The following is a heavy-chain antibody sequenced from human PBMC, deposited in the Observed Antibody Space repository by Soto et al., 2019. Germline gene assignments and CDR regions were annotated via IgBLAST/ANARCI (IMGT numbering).Heavy chain of an antibody. D-gene: IGHD6-19*01. Sequence: GASVKVSCKASGYTFTSYAMHWVRQATGQRLEWMGWINANNGNTSYAQKFQGRVTMTRNTSISTAYMELSSLRSEDTAVYYCARGPIAVASWGQGTLVTVSS. CDR3: ARGPIAVAS. V-gene: IGHV1-8*02. CDR1: GYTFTSYA. CDR2: INANNGNT. J-gene: IGHJ4*02.